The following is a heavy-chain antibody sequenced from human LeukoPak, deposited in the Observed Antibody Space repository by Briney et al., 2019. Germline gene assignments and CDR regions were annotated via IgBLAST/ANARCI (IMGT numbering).Heavy chain of an antibody. Sequence: PGGSLRLSCAASGFTVSSYGMHWVRQAPGKGLEWVAVISYDGSNKYYADSVKGRFTISRDNSKNTLYLQMNSLRAEDTAVYYCAKAQSLAGSYYVGASDYWGQGTLVTVSS. D-gene: IGHD1-26*01. CDR1: GFTVSSYG. J-gene: IGHJ4*02. CDR2: ISYDGSNK. CDR3: AKAQSLAGSYYVGASDY. V-gene: IGHV3-30*18.